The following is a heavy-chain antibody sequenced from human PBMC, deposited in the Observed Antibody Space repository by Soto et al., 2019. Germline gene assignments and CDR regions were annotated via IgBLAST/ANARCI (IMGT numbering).Heavy chain of an antibody. CDR1: GGTFSSYT. V-gene: IGHV1-69*04. CDR3: ARDPYYYGSGSYYYYYMDV. Sequence: SVKVSCKASGGTFSSYTISWVRQAPGQGLEWMGRIIPILGIANYAQKFQGRVTITADKSTSTAYMELSSLRSEDTAVYYCARDPYYYGSGSYYYYYMDVWGKGTTVTVSS. D-gene: IGHD3-10*01. J-gene: IGHJ6*03. CDR2: IIPILGIA.